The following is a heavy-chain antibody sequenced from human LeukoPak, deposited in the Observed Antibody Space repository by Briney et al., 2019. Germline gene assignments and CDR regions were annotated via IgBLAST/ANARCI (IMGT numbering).Heavy chain of an antibody. CDR1: GFTFSSYA. D-gene: IGHD3-10*01. Sequence: GGSLRLSCAASGFTFSSYAMSWVRQAPGKGLEWVSAISGSGGSTYYADSVKGRFTISRDNSKNTLYLQMNSLRAEDTAVYYCACTMVRGVGDGMDVWGQGTTVTVSS. J-gene: IGHJ6*02. CDR2: ISGSGGST. V-gene: IGHV3-23*01. CDR3: ACTMVRGVGDGMDV.